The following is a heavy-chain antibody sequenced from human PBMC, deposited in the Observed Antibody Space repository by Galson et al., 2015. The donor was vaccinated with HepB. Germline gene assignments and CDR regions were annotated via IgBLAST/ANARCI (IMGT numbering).Heavy chain of an antibody. Sequence: PALVKPTQTLTLTCTFSGFSLRTSGVGVGWIRQPPGKALEWLALILWSADEHYSPSLKSRLTITKDTSKNQVVLTMTNLDPADTATYYCAHSLGLVGPYFDYWGQGALVTVSS. J-gene: IGHJ4*02. V-gene: IGHV2-5*01. CDR3: AHSLGLVGPYFDY. CDR2: ILWSADE. D-gene: IGHD2-8*02. CDR1: GFSLRTSGVG.